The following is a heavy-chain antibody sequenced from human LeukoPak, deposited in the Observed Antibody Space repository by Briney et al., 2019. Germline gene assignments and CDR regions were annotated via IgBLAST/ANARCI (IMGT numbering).Heavy chain of an antibody. D-gene: IGHD1-26*01. V-gene: IGHV3-23*01. CDR2: ISGSGGST. J-gene: IGHJ4*02. CDR1: GFTFSSYS. Sequence: GRSLRLSCAASGFTFSSYSMNWVRQAPGKGLEWVSAISGSGGSTYYADSVKGRFTISRDNSKNTLYLQMNSLRAEDTAVYYCAKASRELIGFDYWGQGTLVTVSS. CDR3: AKASRELIGFDY.